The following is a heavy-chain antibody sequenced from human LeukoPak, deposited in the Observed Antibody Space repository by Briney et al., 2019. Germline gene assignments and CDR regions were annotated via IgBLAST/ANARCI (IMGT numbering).Heavy chain of an antibody. CDR1: RFTFSTSW. J-gene: IGHJ4*02. Sequence: GGSLRLSCAASRFTFSTSWMTWVRQAPGKGLEWVANVKQDGSEKYYVDSVKGRFAVSRDNAKNSLYLQMNSLRAEDTAVYYCARAQSGFWSGYCFDYWGQGTLVTVSS. V-gene: IGHV3-7*01. CDR3: ARAQSGFWSGYCFDY. CDR2: VKQDGSEK. D-gene: IGHD3-3*01.